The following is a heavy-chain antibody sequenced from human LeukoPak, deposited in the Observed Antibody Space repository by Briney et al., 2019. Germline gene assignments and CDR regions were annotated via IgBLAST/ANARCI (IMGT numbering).Heavy chain of an antibody. CDR2: ISSSGSTI. D-gene: IGHD6-13*01. CDR1: GFTFSSYE. J-gene: IGHJ4*02. Sequence: GGSLRLSCAASGFTFSSYEMNWVRQAPGKGLEWVSYISSSGSTIYYADSVKGRFTISRDNAKNSLYLQMNSLRAEDTALYYCARGTLKAAATYFDYWGQGTLVTVSS. V-gene: IGHV3-48*03. CDR3: ARGTLKAAATYFDY.